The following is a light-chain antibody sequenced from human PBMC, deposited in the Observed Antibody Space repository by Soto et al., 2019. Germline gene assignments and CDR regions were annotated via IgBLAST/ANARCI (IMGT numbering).Light chain of an antibody. V-gene: IGLV2-8*01. CDR2: EVS. Sequence: QSVLTQAPSASGSPGQSVTISCTGTSTDVGGYNSVSWFQHHPGKAPKLMIYEVSKRPSGVPDRFSGSKSGSTASLTISGLQAEDEAEYYCCSYVGATTYVFGSGTKVTVL. CDR1: STDVGGYNS. CDR3: CSYVGATTYV. J-gene: IGLJ1*01.